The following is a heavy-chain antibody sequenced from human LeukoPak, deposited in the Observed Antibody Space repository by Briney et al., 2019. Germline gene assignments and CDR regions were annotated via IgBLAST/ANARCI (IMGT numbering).Heavy chain of an antibody. V-gene: IGHV3-30*02. CDR2: LQSDASSK. J-gene: IGHJ3*02. D-gene: IGHD2-15*01. CDR1: GFTFSRYG. Sequence: PGGSLRLSCAGSGFTFSRYGIHWVRQAPGKGLEWVTFLQSDASSKYYADSVKGRFTISRDNPKNTLYLQMNSLRGDDTAVYYCARELSGTYVGGLDIRGHGTMVTVSP. CDR3: ARELSGTYVGGLDI.